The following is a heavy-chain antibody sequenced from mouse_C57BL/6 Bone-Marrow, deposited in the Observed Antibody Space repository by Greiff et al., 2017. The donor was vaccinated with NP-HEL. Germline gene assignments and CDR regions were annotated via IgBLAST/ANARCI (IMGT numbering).Heavy chain of an antibody. V-gene: IGHV1-26*01. D-gene: IGHD1-1*01. J-gene: IGHJ4*01. Sequence: EVKLQQSGPELVKPGASVKISCKASGYTFTDYYMNWVKQSHGKSLEWIGDINPNNGGTSYNQKFKGKATLTVDKSSSTAYMELRSLTSEDSAVYYCARWGYGSSYYYAMDYWGQGTSVTVSS. CDR1: GYTFTDYY. CDR2: INPNNGGT. CDR3: ARWGYGSSYYYAMDY.